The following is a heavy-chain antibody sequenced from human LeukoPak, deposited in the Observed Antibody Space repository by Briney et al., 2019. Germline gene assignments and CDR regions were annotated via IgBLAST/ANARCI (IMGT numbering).Heavy chain of an antibody. CDR3: AKPPRMTTVTTFDY. CDR2: SSGGGGST. Sequence: GGSLRLSCAASGFTFSSYAMSWVRQAPGKGLEWVSTSSGGGGSTYYADSVKGRFTISRDNSKNTLYLQMNSLRAEDTAVCYCAKPPRMTTVTTFDYWGQGTLVTVSS. D-gene: IGHD4-17*01. CDR1: GFTFSSYA. J-gene: IGHJ4*02. V-gene: IGHV3-23*01.